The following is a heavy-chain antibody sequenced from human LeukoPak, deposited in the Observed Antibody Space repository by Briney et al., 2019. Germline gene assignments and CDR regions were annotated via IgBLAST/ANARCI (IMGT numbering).Heavy chain of an antibody. CDR2: ISNNGGSS. Sequence: GRSLRLSCSASGFTFSAYAMYWVRQAPGKGLEYVSGISNNGGSSFYADSVKGRFTISRDNSKNKLYLQMSSLRAEDTAVYYCVEITSVTGGDCWGQGTRLTVSS. CDR1: GFTFSAYA. V-gene: IGHV3-64D*09. J-gene: IGHJ4*02. D-gene: IGHD1-14*01. CDR3: VEITSVTGGDC.